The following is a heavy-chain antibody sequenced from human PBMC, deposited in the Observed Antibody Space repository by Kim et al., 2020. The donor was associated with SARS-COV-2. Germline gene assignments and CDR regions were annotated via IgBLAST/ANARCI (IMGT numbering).Heavy chain of an antibody. CDR1: GFTFSSYG. V-gene: IGHV3-30*18. J-gene: IGHJ4*02. CDR2: ISYDASNK. CDR3: AKDRLPSFNYYDSSGFDY. D-gene: IGHD3-22*01. Sequence: GGSLRLSCAASGFTFSSYGMHWVRQAPGKGLEWVAVISYDASNKYYADSVKGRFTISRDNSKNTLYLQMNSLRAEDTAVYYCAKDRLPSFNYYDSSGFDYWGQGTLVTVSS.